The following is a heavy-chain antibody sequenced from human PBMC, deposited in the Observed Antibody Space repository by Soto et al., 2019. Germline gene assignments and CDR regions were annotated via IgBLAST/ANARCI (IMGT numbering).Heavy chain of an antibody. CDR1: GFTFSSYD. CDR2: ISGSGVTI. V-gene: IGHV3-48*03. CDR3: ARSKYGDYASAFDI. Sequence: GESLRLSCAASGFTFSSYDRNWVRQAPGKGLEWVSYISGSGVTIYYADSEKGRVTMYRDNAKHSLYLQVNSLRAEDTAIYYCARSKYGDYASAFDIWGLGTMVTVSS. J-gene: IGHJ3*02. D-gene: IGHD4-17*01.